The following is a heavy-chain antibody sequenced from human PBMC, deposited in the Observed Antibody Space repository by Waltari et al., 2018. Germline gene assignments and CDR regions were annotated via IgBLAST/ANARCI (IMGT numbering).Heavy chain of an antibody. J-gene: IGHJ4*02. Sequence: QVQLVQSGAEVKKPGASVTVSCKASGYTFTNYDLNWLRQAAGQGLEWMGWMNPTSGNTGYAQKFQGRVTMTRHTSISTAYMELSSLRSEDTAVYYCARGYYGSGSCDYWGQGTLVTVSS. CDR3: ARGYYGSGSCDY. D-gene: IGHD3-10*01. CDR2: MNPTSGNT. CDR1: GYTFTNYD. V-gene: IGHV1-8*01.